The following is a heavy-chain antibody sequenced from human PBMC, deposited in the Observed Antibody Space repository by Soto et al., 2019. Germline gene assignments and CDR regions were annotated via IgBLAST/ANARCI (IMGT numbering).Heavy chain of an antibody. Sequence: EMQLVESGGGLVQPGGSLRLSCAASGFTFSDYHMEWVRQAPGKGLEWIGRARNDPGARTTQHAASVRGRITTTRDDSNNSLYLQMNRRKAEDAAVYYCVSSLQYWGQGTLVTVSS. CDR3: VSSLQY. CDR1: GFTFSDYH. J-gene: IGHJ4*02. CDR2: ARNDPGARTT. V-gene: IGHV3-72*01.